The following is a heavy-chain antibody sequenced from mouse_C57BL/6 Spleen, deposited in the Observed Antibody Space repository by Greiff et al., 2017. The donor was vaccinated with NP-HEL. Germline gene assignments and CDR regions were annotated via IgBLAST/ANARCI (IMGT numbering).Heavy chain of an antibody. V-gene: IGHV1-64*01. CDR3: ARVTVVVYYYAMDY. D-gene: IGHD1-1*01. Sequence: QVQLQQPGAELVKPGASVKLSCKASGYTFTSYWMHWVKQRPGQGLEWIGMIHPNSGSTNYNEKFKSKATLTVDKSSSTAYMQLSSLTSEDSAVYYCARVTVVVYYYAMDYWGQGTSVTVSS. CDR2: IHPNSGST. CDR1: GYTFTSYW. J-gene: IGHJ4*01.